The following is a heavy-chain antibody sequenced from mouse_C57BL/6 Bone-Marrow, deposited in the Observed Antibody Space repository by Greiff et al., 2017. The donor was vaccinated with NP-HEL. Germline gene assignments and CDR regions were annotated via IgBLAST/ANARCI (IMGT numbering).Heavy chain of an antibody. CDR2: ISNGGGST. V-gene: IGHV5-12*01. CDR1: GFTFSDYY. Sequence: EVHLVESGGGLVQPGGSLKLSCAASGFTFSDYYMYWVRQTPEKRLEWVAYISNGGGSTYYPDTVKGRFTISRDNAKNTLYLQMSRLKSEDTAMYYCARHQDGSSPAWFAYWGQGTLVTVSA. CDR3: ARHQDGSSPAWFAY. J-gene: IGHJ3*01. D-gene: IGHD1-1*01.